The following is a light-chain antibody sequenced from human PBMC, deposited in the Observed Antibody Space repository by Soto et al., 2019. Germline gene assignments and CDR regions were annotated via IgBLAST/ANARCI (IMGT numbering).Light chain of an antibody. V-gene: IGKV1-6*01. CDR2: AAS. CDR3: LQDYNYPWT. Sequence: AIQMTQSPSSLSASVGDRVTITCRASQGIRNDLGWYQQKPGKAPKLLIYAASSLQSGVPSRFSGSGSGTDFTLTNSSRQPEDFATYYCLQDYNYPWTFGQGTKVKSN. CDR1: QGIRND. J-gene: IGKJ1*01.